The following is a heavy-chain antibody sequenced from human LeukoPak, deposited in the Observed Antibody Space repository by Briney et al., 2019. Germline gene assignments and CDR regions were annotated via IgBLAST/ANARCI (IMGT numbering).Heavy chain of an antibody. CDR2: IKTDGSIT. Sequence: GGSLRLSCAASGFSFSDSWMHWVRHAPGKGLVWVARIKTDGSITAYADSVKGRFTISRDNAKNMLYLQMNSLRAEDTAVYYCARDRRPGWFDPWGQGTLVSVSS. J-gene: IGHJ5*02. CDR3: ARDRRPGWFDP. CDR1: GFSFSDSW. V-gene: IGHV3-74*01.